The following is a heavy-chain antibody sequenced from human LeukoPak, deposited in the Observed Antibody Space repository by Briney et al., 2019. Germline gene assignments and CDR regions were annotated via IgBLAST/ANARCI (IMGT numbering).Heavy chain of an antibody. V-gene: IGHV4-34*01. CDR3: ARVVRRITMIVVVINRAFDI. J-gene: IGHJ3*02. D-gene: IGHD3-22*01. CDR2: INHSGSN. Sequence: SETLSLTCAVYGGSFSGYYWSWIRQPPGKGLEWIGEINHSGSNNYNPSLKSRVTISVDTSKNQFSLKLSSVTAADTAVYYCARVVRRITMIVVVINRAFDIWGQGTMVTVSS. CDR1: GGSFSGYY.